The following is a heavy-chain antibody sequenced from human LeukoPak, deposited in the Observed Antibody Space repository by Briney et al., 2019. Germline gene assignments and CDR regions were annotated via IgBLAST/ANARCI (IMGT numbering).Heavy chain of an antibody. CDR2: ISSSSDYI. Sequence: PGGSLRLSCAASGFIFSSFSMNWVRQAPGKGLEWVSSISSSSDYIYYADSLKGRFTISRDNAKNSLYLQVNSLRAEDTAVYYCARGGGSITMVPFEGAYWGQGTLVTVSS. D-gene: IGHD3-10*01. CDR1: GFIFSSFS. J-gene: IGHJ4*02. V-gene: IGHV3-21*01. CDR3: ARGGGSITMVPFEGAY.